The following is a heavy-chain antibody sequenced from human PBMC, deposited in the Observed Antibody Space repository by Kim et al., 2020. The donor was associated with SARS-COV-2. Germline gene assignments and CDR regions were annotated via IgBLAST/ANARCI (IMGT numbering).Heavy chain of an antibody. V-gene: IGHV3-23*01. CDR3: AKDLGGYYGSGSPWFYYFYGMDV. CDR1: GFTFSTYA. J-gene: IGHJ6*02. Sequence: GGSLRLSCAASGFTFSTYAMSWVRQAPGKGLEWVSSISASDDGTYHAGSVKGRFAISRDNSNNTLYLQMSSLRAEDTAVYYCAKDLGGYYGSGSPWFYYFYGMDVWGQGTTVIVSS. D-gene: IGHD3-10*01. CDR2: ISASDDGT.